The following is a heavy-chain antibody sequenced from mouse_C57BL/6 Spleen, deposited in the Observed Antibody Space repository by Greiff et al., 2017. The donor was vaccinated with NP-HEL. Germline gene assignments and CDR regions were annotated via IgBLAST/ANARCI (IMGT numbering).Heavy chain of an antibody. CDR1: GYAFSSYW. Sequence: QVQLKESGAELVKPGASVKISCKASGYAFSSYWMNWVKQRPGKGLEWIGQIYPGDGDTNYNGKFKGKATLTADKSSSTAYMQLSSLTSEDSAVYFCAATYPYYAMDYWGQGTSVTVSS. CDR3: AATYPYYAMDY. CDR2: IYPGDGDT. J-gene: IGHJ4*01. D-gene: IGHD5-1*01. V-gene: IGHV1-80*01.